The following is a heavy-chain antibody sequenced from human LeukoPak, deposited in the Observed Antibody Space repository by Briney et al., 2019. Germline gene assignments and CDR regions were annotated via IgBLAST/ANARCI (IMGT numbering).Heavy chain of an antibody. CDR2: INPSGGST. J-gene: IGHJ4*02. CDR1: GGTFSSYA. CDR3: ARGRLSDGDHLDY. V-gene: IGHV1-46*01. Sequence: ASVKVSCKASGGTFSSYAISWVRQAPGQGLEWMGIINPSGGSTSYAQKFQGRVTMTRDMSTSTVYMELSSLRSEDTAVYYCARGRLSDGDHLDYWGQGTLVTVSS. D-gene: IGHD4-17*01.